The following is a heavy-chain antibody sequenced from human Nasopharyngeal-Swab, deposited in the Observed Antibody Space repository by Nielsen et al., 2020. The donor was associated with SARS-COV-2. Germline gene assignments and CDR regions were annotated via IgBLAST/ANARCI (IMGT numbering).Heavy chain of an antibody. D-gene: IGHD1-26*01. V-gene: IGHV4-59*08. J-gene: IGHJ3*02. CDR1: GGSISSYY. CDR3: ARLLSGTKPPHDAFDI. CDR2: IFYSGST. Sequence: GSLRLSCTVSGGSISSYYWSWIRQPPGKGLEWIGHIFYSGSTNYNPSLKSRVTISIDTSRNQFSLKLSSVTAADTAVYYCARLLSGTKPPHDAFDIWGQGTMVTV.